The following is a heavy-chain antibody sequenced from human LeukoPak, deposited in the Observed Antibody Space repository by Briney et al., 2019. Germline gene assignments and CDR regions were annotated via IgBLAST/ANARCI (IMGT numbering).Heavy chain of an antibody. Sequence: ASVKVSCKASGYTFTSYGISWVRQAPGQGLEWMGWISAYNGNTNYAQKLQGRVTMTTDTSTNTAYMELRSLRSDDTAVYYCVTTVTTSWFDPWGQGTLVTVSS. CDR1: GYTFTSYG. J-gene: IGHJ5*02. D-gene: IGHD4-17*01. V-gene: IGHV1-18*01. CDR3: VTTVTTSWFDP. CDR2: ISAYNGNT.